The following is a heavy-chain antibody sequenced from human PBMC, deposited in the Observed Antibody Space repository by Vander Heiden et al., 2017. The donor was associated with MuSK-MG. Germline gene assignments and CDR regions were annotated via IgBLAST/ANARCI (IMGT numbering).Heavy chain of an antibody. V-gene: IGHV3-23*04. J-gene: IGHJ3*02. CDR1: GFTFSSYA. Sequence: EVQLVESGGGLVQPGGSLRLSCAVPGFTFSSYAMSWVRQAPGKGLEWVSAISGSGGRTYYADSVKGRFTISRDNSKNTLYLKMNSLRAEDTAVYYCAKDRETIDAFDIWGQGTMVTVSS. CDR2: ISGSGGRT. CDR3: AKDRETIDAFDI.